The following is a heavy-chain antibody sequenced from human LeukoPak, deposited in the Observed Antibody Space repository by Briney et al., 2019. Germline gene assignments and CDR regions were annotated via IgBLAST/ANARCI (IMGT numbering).Heavy chain of an antibody. CDR3: AKYGSGTY. D-gene: IGHD3-10*01. V-gene: IGHV4-39*01. CDR2: VFYTGTT. J-gene: IGHJ4*02. CDR1: GGSISSSRYY. Sequence: SETLSLTCTVSGGSISSSRYYWAWIRQPPGKGLEWIGSVFYTGTTDYNPSLNSRVTISIDTSKSQFSLNLGSVTAADSAFYYCAKYGSGTYWGQGTLVTVSS.